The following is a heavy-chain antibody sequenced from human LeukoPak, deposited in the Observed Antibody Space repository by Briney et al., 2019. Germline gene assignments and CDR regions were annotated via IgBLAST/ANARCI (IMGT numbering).Heavy chain of an antibody. V-gene: IGHV3-49*04. CDR1: GFTFGDYA. CDR2: IRSKAYGGTT. J-gene: IGHJ4*02. CDR3: TRDGYYYDSSGYRPKPHPNPFDY. Sequence: PGGSLRLSCTASGFTFGDYAMSWDRQAPGKGLEWVGFIRSKAYGGTTEYAASVKGRFTISRDDSKSIAYLQMNSLKTEDTAVYYCTRDGYYYDSSGYRPKPHPNPFDYWGQGTLVTVSS. D-gene: IGHD3-22*01.